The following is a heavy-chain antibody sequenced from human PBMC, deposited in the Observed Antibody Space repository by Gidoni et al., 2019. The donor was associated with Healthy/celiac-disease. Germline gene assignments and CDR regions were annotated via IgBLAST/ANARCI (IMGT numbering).Heavy chain of an antibody. V-gene: IGHV3-33*01. CDR3: ARDYPSPTYYYDSSGYYTRRGYGMDV. J-gene: IGHJ6*02. CDR2: IWYDGSNK. D-gene: IGHD3-22*01. Sequence: QVQLVESGGGVVQPGRSLRTSCAASGFTFSSYGMHWVRQAPGKGLEWVAVIWYDGSNKYYADSVKGRFTISRDNSKNTLYLQMNSLRAEDTAVYYCARDYPSPTYYYDSSGYYTRRGYGMDVWGQGTTVTVSS. CDR1: GFTFSSYG.